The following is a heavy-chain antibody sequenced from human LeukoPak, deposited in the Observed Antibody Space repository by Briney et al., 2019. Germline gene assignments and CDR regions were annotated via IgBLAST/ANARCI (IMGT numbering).Heavy chain of an antibody. Sequence: SETLSLTCTVSGVSISSYYWSWIRQPPGKGLEWIGYIYYSGSTNYNPPLKSRVTISVDTSKNQFSLKLSSVTAADTAVYYCARDTTGAWGQGTLVTVSS. V-gene: IGHV4-59*01. CDR2: IYYSGST. CDR3: ARDTTGA. D-gene: IGHD1-14*01. J-gene: IGHJ5*02. CDR1: GVSISSYY.